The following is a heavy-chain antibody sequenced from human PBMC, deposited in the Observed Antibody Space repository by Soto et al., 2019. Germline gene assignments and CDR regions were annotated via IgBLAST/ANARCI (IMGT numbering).Heavy chain of an antibody. J-gene: IGHJ6*02. D-gene: IGHD6-13*01. CDR2: IVVGSGNT. Sequence: KAPRVAYKSSAVWWVRHAKEQRLEWIGWIVVGSGNTNYAQKFQERVTITRDMSTSTAYMELSSLRSEDTAVYYCAAVGIAEAGKGHYYSGMDVWGQGTTVPVSS. V-gene: IGHV1-58*01. CDR3: AAVGIAEAGKGHYYSGMDV. CDR1: RVAYKSSA.